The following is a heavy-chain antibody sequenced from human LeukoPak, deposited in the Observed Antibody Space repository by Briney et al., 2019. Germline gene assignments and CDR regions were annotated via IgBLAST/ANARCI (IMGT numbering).Heavy chain of an antibody. CDR2: IRSKAYGGTT. V-gene: IGHV3-49*04. CDR1: GFTFGDYA. Sequence: GSLGLSCTASGFTFGDYAMSWVRQAPGKGLEWVGFIRSKAYGGTTEHAASVKGRFTISRDDSKSVAHLQMNSLRTEDTAVYYCTRARTVVTGGFDYWGQGTLVTVSS. CDR3: TRARTVVTGGFDY. J-gene: IGHJ4*02. D-gene: IGHD4-23*01.